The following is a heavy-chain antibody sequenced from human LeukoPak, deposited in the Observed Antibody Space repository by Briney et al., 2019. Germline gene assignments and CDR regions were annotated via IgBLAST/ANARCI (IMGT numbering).Heavy chain of an antibody. CDR3: ARAVYQWLAFDY. CDR2: ISYSGNT. D-gene: IGHD6-19*01. J-gene: IGHJ4*02. V-gene: IGHV4-59*01. Sequence: SETLSLTCTVSGGSISSYYWSWLRQPPGKGLEWIGHISYSGNTNHNPSLKSRVTISADTSKNQVSLKLTSVTAADTAVYYCARAVYQWLAFDYWGQGTLVTVSS. CDR1: GGSISSYY.